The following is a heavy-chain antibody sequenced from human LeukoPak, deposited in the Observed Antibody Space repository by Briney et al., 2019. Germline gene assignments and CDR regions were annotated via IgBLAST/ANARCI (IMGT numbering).Heavy chain of an antibody. CDR1: GFTFSSYA. J-gene: IGHJ4*02. D-gene: IGHD6-13*01. Sequence: GRSLRLSCAASGFTFSSYAMHWVRQAPGKGLEWVAVIPYDGSNKYYADSVKGRFTISRDNSKNTLYLQMNSLRAEDTAVYYCARGDGQGIAAAGLFDYWGQGTLVTVSS. CDR3: ARGDGQGIAAAGLFDY. CDR2: IPYDGSNK. V-gene: IGHV3-30*04.